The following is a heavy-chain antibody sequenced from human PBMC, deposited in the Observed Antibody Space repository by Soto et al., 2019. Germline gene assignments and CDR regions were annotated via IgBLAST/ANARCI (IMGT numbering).Heavy chain of an antibody. V-gene: IGHV3-48*02. Sequence: EVQLVESGGGLVQPGGSLRLSCAASGFTFSLYSMSWVRQAPGKGLEWGSYISRSSTGIHYADSVKGRFTISRDEATNPTHLQMNRPSDGATAVYPRARAVTWGWDVWGQGTTVSISS. D-gene: IGHD7-27*01. J-gene: IGHJ6*02. CDR2: ISRSSTGI. CDR3: ARAVTWGWDV. CDR1: GFTFSLYS.